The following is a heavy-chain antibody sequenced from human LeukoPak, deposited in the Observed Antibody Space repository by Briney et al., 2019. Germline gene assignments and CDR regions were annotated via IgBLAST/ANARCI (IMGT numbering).Heavy chain of an antibody. D-gene: IGHD5-24*01. CDR2: IYSGGST. V-gene: IGHV3-53*01. Sequence: GGSLRLSCAASGFTVSSNYMSWVRQAPGKGLEWVSVIYSGGSTYYADSVKGRFTISRDNSKNTLYLQINSLRAEDTAVYYCARARDGYNYFDYWGQGTLVTVSS. J-gene: IGHJ4*02. CDR1: GFTVSSNY. CDR3: ARARDGYNYFDY.